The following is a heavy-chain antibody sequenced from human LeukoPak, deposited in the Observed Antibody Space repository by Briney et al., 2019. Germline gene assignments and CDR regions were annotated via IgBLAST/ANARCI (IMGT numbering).Heavy chain of an antibody. Sequence: PGGSLRLSCAASGFTFSSYSMNWVRQAPGKGLEWASSISSSSSYIYYADSVKGRFTISRDNAKNSLYLQMNSLRAEDTAVYYCARDGGDYYYYYMDVWGKGTTVTVSS. CDR1: GFTFSSYS. J-gene: IGHJ6*03. CDR2: ISSSSSYI. D-gene: IGHD2-21*01. V-gene: IGHV3-21*01. CDR3: ARDGGDYYYYYMDV.